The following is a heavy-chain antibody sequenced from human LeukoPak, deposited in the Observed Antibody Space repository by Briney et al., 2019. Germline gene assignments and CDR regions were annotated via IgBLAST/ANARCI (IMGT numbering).Heavy chain of an antibody. J-gene: IGHJ4*02. CDR2: INHNGNVN. CDR3: ARSLIVGAHFDY. Sequence: PGGSLRLSCAASGFTFSSYWMNWARQAPGKGLEWVASINHNGNVNYYVDSVKGRFTISRDNSKNTLYLQMNSLRAEDTAVYYCARSLIVGAHFDYWGQGTLVTVSS. CDR1: GFTFSSYW. V-gene: IGHV3-7*01. D-gene: IGHD1-26*01.